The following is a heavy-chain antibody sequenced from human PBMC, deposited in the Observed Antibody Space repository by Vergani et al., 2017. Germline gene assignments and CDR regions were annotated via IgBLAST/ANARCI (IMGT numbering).Heavy chain of an antibody. CDR1: GYTLTELS. Sequence: VSCKVSGYTLTELSMHWVRQAPGKGLEWMGGFDPEDGETIYAQKFQGRVTMTEDTSTDTAYMELSSLRSEDTAVYYCATATAVADPIDYWGQGTLVTVSS. D-gene: IGHD6-19*01. J-gene: IGHJ4*02. V-gene: IGHV1-24*01. CDR2: FDPEDGET. CDR3: ATATAVADPIDY.